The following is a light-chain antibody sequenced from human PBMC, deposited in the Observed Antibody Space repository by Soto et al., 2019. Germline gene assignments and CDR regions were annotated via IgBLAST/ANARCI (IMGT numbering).Light chain of an antibody. CDR3: QQYNRYPWT. J-gene: IGKJ1*01. CDR1: ESISSF. CDR2: KAS. V-gene: IGKV1-5*03. Sequence: DIQMAKYPSTLCASVGERVTSTCRASESISSFFAWYQEKPGKAPKPLIYKASSLESGVPSRFSRSGSATELTLTISSLQTDDFATYYCQQYNRYPWTFGQGTKVDIK.